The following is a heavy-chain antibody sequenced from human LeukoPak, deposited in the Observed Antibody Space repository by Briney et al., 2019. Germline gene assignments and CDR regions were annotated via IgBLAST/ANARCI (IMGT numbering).Heavy chain of an antibody. CDR2: INHSGST. Sequence: PSETLSLTCAVYGGSFSGYYWSWIRQPPGKGLEWIGEINHSGSTNYNPSLKSRVTISVDTSKNQFSLKLSSVTAADTAVYYCARERWDEYSSSSLIDYWGQGTLVTVSS. CDR1: GGSFSGYY. D-gene: IGHD6-6*01. V-gene: IGHV4-34*01. J-gene: IGHJ4*02. CDR3: ARERWDEYSSSSLIDY.